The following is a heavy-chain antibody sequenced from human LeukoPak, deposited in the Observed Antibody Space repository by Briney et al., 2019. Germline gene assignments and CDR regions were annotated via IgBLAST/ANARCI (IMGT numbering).Heavy chain of an antibody. Sequence: GRSLRLSCAASGFTFSSYGMHWVRQAPGKGLEWVSAISGSGGSTYYADSVKGRFTISRDNSKNTLYLQMNSLRAEDTAVYYCAKGQPGITWFDPWGQGTLVTVSS. D-gene: IGHD3-10*01. CDR1: GFTFSSYG. V-gene: IGHV3-23*01. CDR3: AKGQPGITWFDP. J-gene: IGHJ5*02. CDR2: ISGSGGST.